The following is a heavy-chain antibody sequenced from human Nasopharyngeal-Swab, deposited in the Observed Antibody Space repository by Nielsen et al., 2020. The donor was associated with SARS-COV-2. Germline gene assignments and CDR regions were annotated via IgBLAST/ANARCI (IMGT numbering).Heavy chain of an antibody. V-gene: IGHV1-18*01. D-gene: IGHD6-13*01. J-gene: IGHJ4*02. Sequence: WVRQAPGQGLEWMGWISAYNGNTNYAQKFQGRVTITADESTSTAYMELSSLRSEDTAVYYCARGEGPLGYFDYWGQGTLVTVSS. CDR3: ARGEGPLGYFDY. CDR2: ISAYNGNT.